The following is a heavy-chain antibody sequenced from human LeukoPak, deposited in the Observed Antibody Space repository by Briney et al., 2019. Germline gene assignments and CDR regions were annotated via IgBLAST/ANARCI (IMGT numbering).Heavy chain of an antibody. D-gene: IGHD3-22*01. Sequence: SETLSLTCTVSGGSISSGDYYWSWIRQPPGKGLEWIGYVYYSGSTYYNPSLKSRVTISVDTSKNQFSLKLSSVTAADTAVYYCASHDSSGYYDYWGQGTLVTVSS. J-gene: IGHJ4*02. V-gene: IGHV4-30-4*02. CDR2: VYYSGST. CDR1: GGSISSGDYY. CDR3: ASHDSSGYYDY.